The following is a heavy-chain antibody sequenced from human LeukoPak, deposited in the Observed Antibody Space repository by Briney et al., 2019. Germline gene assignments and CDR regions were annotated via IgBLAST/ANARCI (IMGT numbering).Heavy chain of an antibody. D-gene: IGHD3-10*01. V-gene: IGHV3-21*01. J-gene: IGHJ3*02. CDR1: GFTFSNYG. CDR3: ARGRSITLLRGVAMSDGFDI. Sequence: GGSLRLSCTASGFTFSNYGMNWVRQAPGKGLEWVSFADTSGNYIYYGDSVKGRFTISRDNAKNLVFLQMNGLRAEDTAVYYCARGRSITLLRGVAMSDGFDIWGQGAMVAVSS. CDR2: ADTSGNYI.